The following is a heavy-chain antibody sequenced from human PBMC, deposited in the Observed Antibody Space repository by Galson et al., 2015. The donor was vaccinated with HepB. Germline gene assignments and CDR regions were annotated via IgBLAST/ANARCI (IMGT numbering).Heavy chain of an antibody. J-gene: IGHJ6*02. CDR3: ASCWGSCTQAPHAYSYYGMDV. D-gene: IGHD3-16*01. CDR2: INPNSGGT. Sequence: SVKVSCKASGYTFTGYYMHWVRQAPGQGLEWMGWINPNSGGTNYAQKFQGRVTMTRDTSISTAYMELSRLRSDDTAVYYCASCWGSCTQAPHAYSYYGMDVWGQGTTVTVPS. CDR1: GYTFTGYY. V-gene: IGHV1-2*02.